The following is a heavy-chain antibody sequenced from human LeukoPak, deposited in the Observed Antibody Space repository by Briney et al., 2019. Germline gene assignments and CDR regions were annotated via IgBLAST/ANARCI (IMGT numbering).Heavy chain of an antibody. D-gene: IGHD3-10*01. V-gene: IGHV1-3*01. CDR3: AIDHTMVRGVIVY. Sequence: ASVKVSCKASGYTFTSYAMHWVRQAPGQRLEWMGWINAGNGNTKYSQKFQGRVTITRDTSASTAYMELSSLRSEDTAVYYCAIDHTMVRGVIVYWGQGTLVTVSS. CDR1: GYTFTSYA. J-gene: IGHJ4*02. CDR2: INAGNGNT.